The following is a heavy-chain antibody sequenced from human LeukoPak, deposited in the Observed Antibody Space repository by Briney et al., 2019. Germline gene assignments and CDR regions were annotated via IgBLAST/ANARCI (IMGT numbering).Heavy chain of an antibody. CDR3: ARDWYYGSGSYYGDNWFDP. D-gene: IGHD3-10*01. V-gene: IGHV1-18*01. J-gene: IGHJ5*02. Sequence: ASVKVSCKASGYTFTSYDINWVRQATGQGLEWMGWISAYNGNTNYAQKLQGRVTMTTDTSTSTAYMELRSLRSDDTAVYYCARDWYYGSGSYYGDNWFDPWGQGTLVTISS. CDR1: GYTFTSYD. CDR2: ISAYNGNT.